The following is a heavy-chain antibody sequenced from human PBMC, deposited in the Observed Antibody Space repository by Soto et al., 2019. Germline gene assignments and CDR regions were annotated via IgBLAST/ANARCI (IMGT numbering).Heavy chain of an antibody. Sequence: PSETLSLTCAVYGGSFSGYYWRWIRQPPGKGLEWIGEINHSGSTNHNPSLKSRVTISVDTSKNQFSLKLSSVTAADTAVYYCASSRSPCSGYSQHWGRGTLVTVSS. V-gene: IGHV4-34*01. CDR2: INHSGST. D-gene: IGHD3-3*01. CDR3: ASSRSPCSGYSQH. J-gene: IGHJ1*01. CDR1: GGSFSGYY.